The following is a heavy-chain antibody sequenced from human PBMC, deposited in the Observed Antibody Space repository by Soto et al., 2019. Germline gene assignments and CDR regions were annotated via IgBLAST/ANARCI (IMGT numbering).Heavy chain of an antibody. D-gene: IGHD3-22*01. V-gene: IGHV4-59*01. Sequence: SETLSLTCTVSGGSISSYYWSWIRQPPGKGLEWIGYIYYSGSTNYNPSLKSRVTISVDTSKNQFSLKLSSVTAADTAVYYCATTSSGYSLWFDPWGQGTPVTVSS. CDR2: IYYSGST. CDR1: GGSISSYY. CDR3: ATTSSGYSLWFDP. J-gene: IGHJ5*02.